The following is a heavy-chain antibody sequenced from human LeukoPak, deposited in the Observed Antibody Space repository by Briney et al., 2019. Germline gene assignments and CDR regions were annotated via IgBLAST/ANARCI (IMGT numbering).Heavy chain of an antibody. CDR1: GGSISSYY. D-gene: IGHD6-19*01. Sequence: SETLSLTCTVSGGSISSYYWSWIRQPAGKGLEWIGRIYTSGSTNYNPSLKSRVTMSVDTSKNQFSLKLSSVTAADTAVYYCARVGISSGWYGGYFQHWGQGTLVTVSS. V-gene: IGHV4-4*07. CDR3: ARVGISSGWYGGYFQH. J-gene: IGHJ1*01. CDR2: IYTSGST.